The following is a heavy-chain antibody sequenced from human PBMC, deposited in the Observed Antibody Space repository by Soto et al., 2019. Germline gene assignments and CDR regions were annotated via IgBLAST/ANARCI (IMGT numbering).Heavy chain of an antibody. J-gene: IGHJ3*02. V-gene: IGHV3-74*01. CDR1: GFTLSNYY. CDR2: INGDGSIT. Sequence: EVQLVESGGGLVQPGGSLRLSCAVSGFTLSNYYMRWARQAPGKGLVWVSHINGDGSITNYADSVKGRFAISRDNAKNTLYLQMNSLRAEDTAVYYCARGGVPAALDIWGEGTMVPVSS. CDR3: ARGGVPAALDI. D-gene: IGHD3-10*01.